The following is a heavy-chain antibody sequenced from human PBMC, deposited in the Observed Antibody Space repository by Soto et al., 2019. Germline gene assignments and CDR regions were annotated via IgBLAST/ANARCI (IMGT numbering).Heavy chain of an antibody. Sequence: ASVKVSCKASGYTFTSYGISWVRQAPGQGLEWMGWISAYNGNTNYAQKLQGRVTMTTDTSTSTAYMELRSLRSDDTAVYYCARVRYYDSSGYYEDPWGQGXLVTV. D-gene: IGHD3-22*01. CDR2: ISAYNGNT. V-gene: IGHV1-18*01. J-gene: IGHJ5*02. CDR3: ARVRYYDSSGYYEDP. CDR1: GYTFTSYG.